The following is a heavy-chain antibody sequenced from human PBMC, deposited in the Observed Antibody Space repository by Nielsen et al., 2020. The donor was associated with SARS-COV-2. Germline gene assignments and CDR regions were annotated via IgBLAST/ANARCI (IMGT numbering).Heavy chain of an antibody. CDR2: ITGSGGRT. CDR3: AKAFRSSDWVRAATDF. Sequence: GESLKISCAASGFTFDDYALSWVRQVPGKGLEWVSGITGSGGRTHSADSVEGRFTISRDNSKNTLYLQMNSLRAEDTAVYYCAKAFRSSDWVRAATDFWGQGTLVTVSS. V-gene: IGHV3-23*01. CDR1: GFTFDDYA. D-gene: IGHD6-25*01. J-gene: IGHJ4*02.